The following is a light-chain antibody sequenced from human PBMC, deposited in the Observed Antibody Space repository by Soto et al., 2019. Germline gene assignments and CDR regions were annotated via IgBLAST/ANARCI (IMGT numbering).Light chain of an antibody. CDR1: QSISSY. V-gene: IGKV1-39*01. CDR3: QQSYSTPIT. Sequence: DIQMTQSPSSVSASVGDRVTITCRASQSISSYLNWYQQKPGKAPKXLIYAASSLQSGVPSRFSGSGSGTDFTLTISSLQPEDCETYYGQQSYSTPITFGQGTRLEIK. J-gene: IGKJ5*01. CDR2: AAS.